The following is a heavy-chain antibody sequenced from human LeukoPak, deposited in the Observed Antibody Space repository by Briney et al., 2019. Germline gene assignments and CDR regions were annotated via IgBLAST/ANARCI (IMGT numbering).Heavy chain of an antibody. CDR1: GFTFSSYW. D-gene: IGHD1-1*01. J-gene: IGHJ4*02. Sequence: GGSLRLSCAASGFTFSSYWMSWVRQAPGKGLEWVADIKQDGSEKYYVDSVKGRFTISRDSARNSLYLQMNSLRAEDTAVYYCARGSPLGTEFDYWGEGTLVTVSS. CDR2: IKQDGSEK. CDR3: ARGSPLGTEFDY. V-gene: IGHV3-7*03.